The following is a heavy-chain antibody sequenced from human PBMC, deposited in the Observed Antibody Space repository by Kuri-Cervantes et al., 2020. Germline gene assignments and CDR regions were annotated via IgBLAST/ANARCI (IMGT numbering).Heavy chain of an antibody. V-gene: IGHV1-69*13. J-gene: IGHJ6*02. CDR1: GGTFSSYA. CDR3: ARRPVDCSGGSCYSYYYGMDV. Sequence: SVKVSCKASGGTFSSYAISWVRQAPGQGLEWMGGIIPIFGTANYAQKFQGRVTITADESTSTAYMELSSLRSEDTAVYYCARRPVDCSGGSCYSYYYGMDVWGQGTTVTVSS. D-gene: IGHD2-15*01. CDR2: IIPIFGTA.